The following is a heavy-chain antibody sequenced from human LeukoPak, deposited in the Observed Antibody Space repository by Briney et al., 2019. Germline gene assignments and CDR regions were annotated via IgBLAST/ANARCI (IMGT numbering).Heavy chain of an antibody. CDR1: GFIFSPYW. Sequence: GGSLRLSRAASGFIFSPYWVTWVRQAPGMGLEWVANMKEDGGEKFYVDSVRGRFTISRDNAKNSLYLQMNSLRVEDTGVYYCARVRTEWYIDLWGRGTLVTVS. CDR3: ARVRTEWYIDL. CDR2: MKEDGGEK. V-gene: IGHV3-7*01. J-gene: IGHJ2*01. D-gene: IGHD2-8*02.